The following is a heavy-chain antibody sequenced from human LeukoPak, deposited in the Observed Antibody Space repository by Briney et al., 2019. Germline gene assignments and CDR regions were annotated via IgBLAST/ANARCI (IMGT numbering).Heavy chain of an antibody. CDR2: ISYDGNNK. D-gene: IGHD3-22*01. J-gene: IGHJ4*02. CDR1: GFTFSSYA. CDR3: AKDRSSSGYYYFDY. V-gene: IGHV3-30*18. Sequence: GRSLRLSCAASGFTFSSYAMHWVRQAPGKGLEWVAVISYDGNNKYYADSVKGRFTISRDNSKNTLYLQMNSLRAEDTAVYYCAKDRSSSGYYYFDYLGQGTLVTVSS.